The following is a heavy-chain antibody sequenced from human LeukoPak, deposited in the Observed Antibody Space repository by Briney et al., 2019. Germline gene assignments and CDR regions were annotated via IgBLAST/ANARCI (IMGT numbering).Heavy chain of an antibody. Sequence: GGSLRLSWAASGLTFVSYGMHWVRKAPGKGLEWVAVISYDGSNKYYADSVKGRFTISRDNSKNTLYLQMNSLRAEDTAVYYCAKGRTNFDYWGQGTLVTVSS. D-gene: IGHD3/OR15-3a*01. CDR3: AKGRTNFDY. CDR2: ISYDGSNK. CDR1: GLTFVSYG. V-gene: IGHV3-30*18. J-gene: IGHJ4*02.